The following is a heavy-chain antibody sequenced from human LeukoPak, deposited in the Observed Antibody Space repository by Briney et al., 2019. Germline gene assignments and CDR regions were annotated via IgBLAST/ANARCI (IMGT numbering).Heavy chain of an antibody. V-gene: IGHV4-38-2*02. D-gene: IGHD6-13*01. CDR2: IYHSGST. CDR1: GYSISSGYY. CDR3: ARGRNFGSSSALDY. J-gene: IGHJ4*02. Sequence: SETLSLTCTVSGYSISSGYYWGWIRQPPGKGLEWIGSIYHSGSTYYNPSLKSRVTISVDTSKNQFSLKVSSVTAADTAVYYCARGRNFGSSSALDYWSQGTLVTVSS.